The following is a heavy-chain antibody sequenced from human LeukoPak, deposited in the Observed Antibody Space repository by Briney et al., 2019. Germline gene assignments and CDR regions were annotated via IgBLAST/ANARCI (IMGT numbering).Heavy chain of an antibody. CDR3: ARLGIAAAGTGAFDI. D-gene: IGHD6-13*01. CDR2: IYPGDSDT. V-gene: IGHV5-51*01. J-gene: IGHJ3*02. Sequence: GESLKISCKGSGYSFTSYWIGWVRQTPGKGLEWMGIIYPGDSDTRYSPSFQGQVTISADKSISTAYLQWSSLKASDTAMYYCARLGIAAAGTGAFDIWGQGTMVTVSS. CDR1: GYSFTSYW.